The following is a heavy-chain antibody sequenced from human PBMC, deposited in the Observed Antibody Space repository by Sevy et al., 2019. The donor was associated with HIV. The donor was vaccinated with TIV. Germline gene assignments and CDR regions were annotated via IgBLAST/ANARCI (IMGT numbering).Heavy chain of an antibody. CDR3: AKRAVAGFDY. CDR2: INSDGSNT. V-gene: IGHV3-74*01. J-gene: IGHJ4*02. D-gene: IGHD6-19*01. Sequence: GESLKISCAASGFTFSSYWMHWVRQAPGKGLVWVSRINSDGSNTSYADSVKGRFTISRDNAKNTLYLQMNSLRAEDTAVYYCAKRAVAGFDYWGQGTLVTVSS. CDR1: GFTFSSYW.